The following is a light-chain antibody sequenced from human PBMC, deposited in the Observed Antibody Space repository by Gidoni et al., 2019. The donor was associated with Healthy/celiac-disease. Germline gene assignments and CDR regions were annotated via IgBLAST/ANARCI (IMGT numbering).Light chain of an antibody. Sequence: QSVLTQPPFASGTPGQRLTISCSGSSSNIGSNTVNWYQQLPGTAPKLLIYSNNQRPSGVPDRFSGSKSGTSASLAISGLQSEDEADYYCAAWDDSLNGPGVFGGGTKLTVL. CDR1: SSNIGSNT. CDR2: SNN. CDR3: AAWDDSLNGPGV. V-gene: IGLV1-44*01. J-gene: IGLJ2*01.